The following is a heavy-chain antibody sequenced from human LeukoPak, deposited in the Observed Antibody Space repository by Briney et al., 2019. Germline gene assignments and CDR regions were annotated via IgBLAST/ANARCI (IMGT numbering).Heavy chain of an antibody. J-gene: IGHJ3*02. CDR2: IYYSGST. D-gene: IGHD2-8*01. V-gene: IGHV4-39*01. Sequence: SETLSLTCTVSGGSISSSSYYWGWIRQPPGKGLEWIGSIYYSGSTYYNPSLKSRVTVSVDTSKNQFSLKLSSVTAADTAVYYCASMLSDAFDIWGQGTMVTVSS. CDR3: ASMLSDAFDI. CDR1: GGSISSSSYY.